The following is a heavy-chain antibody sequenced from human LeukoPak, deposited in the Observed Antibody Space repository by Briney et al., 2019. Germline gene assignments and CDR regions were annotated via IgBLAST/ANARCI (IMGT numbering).Heavy chain of an antibody. V-gene: IGHV1-2*02. CDR1: GYTFTAYY. Sequence: APVKVSCKASGYTFTAYYMYWVRQAPGQGLEWMGWINPNSGGTNYPQKFQGRVTVTRDTSINTAYLELSRLRSDDTAVYYCASGGNYRHSPKDWGQGTLVTVSS. J-gene: IGHJ4*02. CDR2: INPNSGGT. CDR3: ASGGNYRHSPKD. D-gene: IGHD3-16*02.